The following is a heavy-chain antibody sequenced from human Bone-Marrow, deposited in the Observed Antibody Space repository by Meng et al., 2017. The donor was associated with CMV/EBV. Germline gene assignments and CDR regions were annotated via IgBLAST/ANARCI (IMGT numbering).Heavy chain of an antibody. CDR1: GFTFSSYA. V-gene: IGHV3-33*06. CDR3: AKDPMSDYYSGMEV. J-gene: IGHJ6*02. CDR2: IWYDGSNK. Sequence: LSLTCAASGFTFSSYAMHWVRQAPGKGLEWVAIIWYDGSNKYYADSVKGRFTITRNNSTNTLYIHMDSMRVEDTAVYYCAKDPMSDYYSGMEVWGQGTTVTVSS.